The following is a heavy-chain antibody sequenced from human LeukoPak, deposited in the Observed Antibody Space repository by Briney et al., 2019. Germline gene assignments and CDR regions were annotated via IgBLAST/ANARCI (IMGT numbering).Heavy chain of an antibody. CDR1: RFTFGSYA. J-gene: IGHJ4*02. Sequence: GGSRRLSCAASRFTFGSYAMSWVRQAPGKGLEWVSGISGSGGSTYYADSVKGRFTISRDNSKHTLYLQMNSLRAEDTAVYYCAKSGYSSGWPYYLDFGGQGTLVTVS. D-gene: IGHD6-19*01. V-gene: IGHV3-23*01. CDR3: AKSGYSSGWPYYLDF. CDR2: ISGSGGST.